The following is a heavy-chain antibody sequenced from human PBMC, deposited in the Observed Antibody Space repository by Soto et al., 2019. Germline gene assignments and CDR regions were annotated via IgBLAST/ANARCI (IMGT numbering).Heavy chain of an antibody. CDR1: GFTFSSYA. J-gene: IGHJ6*02. CDR2: ISGSGDST. Sequence: EVQLLESGGGLVQPGGSLRLSCADSGFTFSSYAMSWVRQAPGKGLEWVSVISGSGDSTYYADSVRGRFTISRDNSKNTLYLQLNSLRPEDTAVYYCAKDSDGAAAGPTKFYGMDVWGQGTTVTVSS. D-gene: IGHD6-13*01. CDR3: AKDSDGAAAGPTKFYGMDV. V-gene: IGHV3-23*01.